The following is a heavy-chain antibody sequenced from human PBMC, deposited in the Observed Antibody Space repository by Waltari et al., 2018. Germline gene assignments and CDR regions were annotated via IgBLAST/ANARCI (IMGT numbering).Heavy chain of an antibody. Sequence: QVLLQASGAVVVKTSETLSLTFAVLGYSICLHYYWVRLGQPPGKGLEWIGSIYHSGSTYYNPSLKSRVTISVDTSKNQFSLKLSSVTAADTAVYFCARDAVYRVYFTFDYWGQGALVTVSS. V-gene: IGHV4-38-2*02. CDR3: ARDAVYRVYFTFDY. CDR2: IYHSGST. D-gene: IGHD5-12*01. CDR1: GYSICLHYY. J-gene: IGHJ4*02.